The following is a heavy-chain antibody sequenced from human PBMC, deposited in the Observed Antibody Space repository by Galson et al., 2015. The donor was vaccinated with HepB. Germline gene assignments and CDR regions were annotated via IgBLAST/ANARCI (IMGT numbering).Heavy chain of an antibody. CDR3: ARDRLSGGSGSYFGFDY. CDR1: GYTFNSHA. Sequence: SVKVSCKASGYTFNSHAILWVRQAPGQRLEWLGWINAGNGNTEYSQTFQGRVTIARDTSASTAYIELTSLKLEDTAVYYCARDRLSGGSGSYFGFDYWGQGSLVTVSS. J-gene: IGHJ4*02. V-gene: IGHV1-3*01. D-gene: IGHD1-26*01. CDR2: INAGNGNT.